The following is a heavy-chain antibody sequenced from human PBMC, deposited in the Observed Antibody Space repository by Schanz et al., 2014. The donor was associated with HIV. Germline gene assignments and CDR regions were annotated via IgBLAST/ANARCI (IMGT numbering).Heavy chain of an antibody. CDR1: GGTFSNYA. CDR2: IIPIFGTS. V-gene: IGHV1-69*06. CDR3: ARSASVISSGWCSGNACYSGAFHS. J-gene: IGHJ4*02. Sequence: QVQLVQSGAEVKKPGSSVKVSCKASGGTFSNYAINWVRQAPGQGLEWMGGIIPIFGTSNYAQKFQGRVTIIADKSTTTAYMELSNLRSEDTAVYFCARSASVISSGWCSGNACYSGAFHSWGQGSLVIVSS. D-gene: IGHD2-15*01.